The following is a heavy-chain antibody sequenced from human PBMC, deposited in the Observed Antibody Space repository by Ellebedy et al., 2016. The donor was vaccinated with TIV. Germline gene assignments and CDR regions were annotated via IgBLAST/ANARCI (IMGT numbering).Heavy chain of an antibody. V-gene: IGHV1-18*01. Sequence: ASVKVSCKASGYIFASFGMNWVRQAPGQGLEWMGSISHQGETNYLQKFQGRVSMTTDTSTSTAYMELRSVTFDDTDLYYCAREGFDYWGQGTAVTVS. CDR3: AREGFDY. CDR2: SISHQGET. CDR1: GYIFASFG. J-gene: IGHJ4*02.